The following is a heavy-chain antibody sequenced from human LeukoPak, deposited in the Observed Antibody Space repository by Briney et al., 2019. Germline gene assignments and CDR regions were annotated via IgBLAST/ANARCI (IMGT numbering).Heavy chain of an antibody. CDR2: ISWDGDST. CDR3: ATAPYDSIGIFDY. J-gene: IGHJ4*02. V-gene: IGHV3-43D*03. CDR1: GFTFRNYG. Sequence: GGSLRLSCAAYGFTFRNYGIHWVRQAPGKGLECVSLISWDGDSTYYSDSVKGRFTISRDNNKNSLYLQMNSLRTEDTALYYCATAPYDSIGIFDYWGQGTLVTVSS. D-gene: IGHD3-22*01.